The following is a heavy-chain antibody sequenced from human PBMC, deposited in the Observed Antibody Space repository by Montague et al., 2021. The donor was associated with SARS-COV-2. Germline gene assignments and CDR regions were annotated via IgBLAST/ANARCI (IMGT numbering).Heavy chain of an antibody. Sequence: TLSLACTVSGGSISSGGYYWSWIRQHPGKGLEWIGYIYYSGSTYYNPSLKSRVTISVDTSKNQFSLKLSSVTAADTAVYYCARARITMIVVVNAFDIWGQGTMVTVSS. D-gene: IGHD3-22*01. V-gene: IGHV4-31*03. J-gene: IGHJ3*02. CDR3: ARARITMIVVVNAFDI. CDR1: GGSISSGGYY. CDR2: IYYSGST.